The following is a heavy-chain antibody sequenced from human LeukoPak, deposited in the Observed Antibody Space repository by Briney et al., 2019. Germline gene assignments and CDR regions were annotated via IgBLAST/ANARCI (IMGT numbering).Heavy chain of an antibody. CDR2: ISGSGGST. D-gene: IGHD6-19*01. Sequence: GGSLRLSCAASGFTFSSYAMSWVRQAPGKGLEWVSAISGSGGSTYYADSVKGRFTISRDNSKNTLYPQMNSLRAEDTAVYYCSGWYVNYYYGMDVWGQGTTVTVSS. V-gene: IGHV3-23*01. CDR1: GFTFSSYA. CDR3: SGWYVNYYYGMDV. J-gene: IGHJ6*02.